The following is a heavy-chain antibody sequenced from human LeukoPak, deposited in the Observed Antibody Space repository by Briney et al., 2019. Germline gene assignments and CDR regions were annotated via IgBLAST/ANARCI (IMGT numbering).Heavy chain of an antibody. V-gene: IGHV3-48*03. CDR1: GVTFSSYD. CDR2: ISSSGSTI. Sequence: PGGSLRLSCTASGVTFSSYDMNWVRQAPGKGLEWVSYISSSGSTIYYADSVKGRFTISRDNAKNSLYLQMNSLRAEDTAVYYCARRPYGSGSYWYYYNGMDVWGQGTTVTVSS. D-gene: IGHD3-10*01. CDR3: ARRPYGSGSYWYYYNGMDV. J-gene: IGHJ6*02.